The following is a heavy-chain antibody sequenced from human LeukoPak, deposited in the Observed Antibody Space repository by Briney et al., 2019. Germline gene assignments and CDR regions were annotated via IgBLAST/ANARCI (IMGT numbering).Heavy chain of an antibody. J-gene: IGHJ4*02. V-gene: IGHV4-59*01. Sequence: SETLSLTCTVSGGSIGSYYWSWIRQPPGKGLEWIGYIYYSGSINYNPSLKSRVTISVDTSKNQFTLKLSSVTAADTAVYYCARGGPYYFDYWGQGTLVTVSS. CDR1: GGSIGSYY. CDR3: ARGGPYYFDY. CDR2: IYYSGSI.